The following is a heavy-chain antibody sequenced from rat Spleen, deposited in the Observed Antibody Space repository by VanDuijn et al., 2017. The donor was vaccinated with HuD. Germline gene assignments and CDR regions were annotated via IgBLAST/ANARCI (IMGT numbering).Heavy chain of an antibody. CDR1: GFTFSNYY. Sequence: EVQLVESGGGSVQPGRSLKLSCAASGFTFSNYYMAWVRQAPTKGLEWVAYISTGDSPYYRDSVKGRFTISRDNAKSTLYLQMDSLRSEDTATYYCTALDYWGQGVMVTVSS. J-gene: IGHJ2*01. V-gene: IGHV5-27*01. CDR2: ISTGDSP. CDR3: TALDY. D-gene: IGHD3-1*01.